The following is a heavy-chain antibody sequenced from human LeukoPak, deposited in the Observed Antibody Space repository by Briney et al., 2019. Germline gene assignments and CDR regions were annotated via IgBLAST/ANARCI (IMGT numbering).Heavy chain of an antibody. CDR1: GTTVSSNY. CDR2: IYSGGDT. J-gene: IGHJ4*02. D-gene: IGHD6-13*01. V-gene: IGHV3-66*02. Sequence: GGSLRLSCAASGTTVSSNYMNWVRQAPGKGLEWVSIIYSGGDTYYADYVKGRFTISRDNSKNTLYLQMNNLRPEDTAVYYCTRGPGSTWYSDYWGQGTLVTVSS. CDR3: TRGPGSTWYSDY.